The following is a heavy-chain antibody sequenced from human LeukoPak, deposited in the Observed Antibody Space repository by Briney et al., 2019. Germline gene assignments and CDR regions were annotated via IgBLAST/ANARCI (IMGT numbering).Heavy chain of an antibody. CDR2: INPNSGGT. CDR3: ARGHDYGSGISYYYGMDV. V-gene: IGHV1-2*02. Sequence: ASVKVSCKASGYTFTGYYMHWVRQAPGQGLEWMGWINPNSGGTKYAQKFQGRVTMTRDTSISTAYMELSRLRSDDTAVYYCARGHDYGSGISYYYGMDVWGQGTTVTVSS. CDR1: GYTFTGYY. D-gene: IGHD3-10*01. J-gene: IGHJ6*02.